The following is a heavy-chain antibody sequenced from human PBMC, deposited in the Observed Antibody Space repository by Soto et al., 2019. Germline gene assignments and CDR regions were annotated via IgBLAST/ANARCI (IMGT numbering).Heavy chain of an antibody. CDR3: ARVGPSREVPYPFEY. Sequence: QVDLVQSGPEVRKPGASVNVSCKASGYTFSTYGISWVRQAPGKGLEWMGWISAYNHYTNYAQKFQGRVTLTTDTSTNTAYMELRSLRSGDTAMYFCARVGPSREVPYPFEYWGQGALVTVSS. J-gene: IGHJ4*02. CDR1: GYTFSTYG. CDR2: ISAYNHYT. D-gene: IGHD1-26*01. V-gene: IGHV1-18*01.